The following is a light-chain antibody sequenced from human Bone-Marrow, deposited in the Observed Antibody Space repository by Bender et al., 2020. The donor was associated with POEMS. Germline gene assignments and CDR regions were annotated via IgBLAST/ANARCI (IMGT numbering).Light chain of an antibody. V-gene: IGLV1-40*01. CDR2: DVT. Sequence: QSVLTQPPSVSGAPGQRVTISCTGSSSNIGAGYDVHWYQQHPGQAPKLLIYDVTKRPSGVSNRFSGSKSDNTASLTISGLQAEDEADYYCCSYAGSTTFGGGTKLTVL. CDR3: CSYAGSTT. CDR1: SSNIGAGYD. J-gene: IGLJ2*01.